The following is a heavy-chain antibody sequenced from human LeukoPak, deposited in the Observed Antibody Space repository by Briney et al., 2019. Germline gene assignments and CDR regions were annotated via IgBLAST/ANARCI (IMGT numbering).Heavy chain of an antibody. V-gene: IGHV4-34*01. CDR2: INRSGST. CDR3: ARSLIVVVPAAIRGYYYYGMDV. D-gene: IGHD2-2*01. Sequence: PSETLSLTCAVYGGSFSGYYWSWIRQPPGKGLEWIGEINRSGSTNYNPSLKSRVTISVDTSKNRFSLKLSSVTAADTAVYYCARSLIVVVPAAIRGYYYYGMDVWGQGTTVTASS. J-gene: IGHJ6*02. CDR1: GGSFSGYY.